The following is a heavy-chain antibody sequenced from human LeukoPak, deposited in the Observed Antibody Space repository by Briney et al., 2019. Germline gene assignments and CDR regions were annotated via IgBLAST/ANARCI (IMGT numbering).Heavy chain of an antibody. V-gene: IGHV3-48*02. CDR3: ARDHDWAFDL. CDR1: GFPFCSYV. Sequence: GGSLRLSCEASGFPFCSYVMSWVRQAPGEGLEWIAYINHNAEMIFYPDSVKGRFTISRDNAKNSLYLQMNALRYEDTAIYYCARDHDWAFDLWGQGTLVTVSS. D-gene: IGHD3-9*01. J-gene: IGHJ4*02. CDR2: INHNAEMI.